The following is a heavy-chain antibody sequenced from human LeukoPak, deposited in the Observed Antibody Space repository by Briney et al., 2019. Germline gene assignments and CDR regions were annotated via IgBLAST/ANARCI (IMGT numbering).Heavy chain of an antibody. D-gene: IGHD3-3*01. CDR2: IYYSGST. J-gene: IGHJ1*01. V-gene: IGHV4-59*01. Sequence: SETLSLTCTVPGGSISSYYWSWIRQPPGKGLEWIGYIYYSGSTNYNPSLKSRVTISVDTSKNQFSLKLSSVTAADTAVYYCASGVTNGDYDFWSGYPEYFQHWGQGTLVTVSS. CDR1: GGSISSYY. CDR3: ASGVTNGDYDFWSGYPEYFQH.